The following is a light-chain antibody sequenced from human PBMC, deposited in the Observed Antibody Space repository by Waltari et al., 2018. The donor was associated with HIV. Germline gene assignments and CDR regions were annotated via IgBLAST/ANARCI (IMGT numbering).Light chain of an antibody. CDR3: ASFSRGLTLVV. CDR2: AVK. V-gene: IGLV2-14*01. CDR1: DSDIGASDS. J-gene: IGLJ2*01. Sequence: QSALTQPASVSGSPGQSITISCTGSDSDIGASDSVPWYQKYPDRAPRLLIYAVKKRPSGVSSRFAGSKSANTASLTISGLQREDEAEFYWASFSRGLTLVVFGGGTHVTVL.